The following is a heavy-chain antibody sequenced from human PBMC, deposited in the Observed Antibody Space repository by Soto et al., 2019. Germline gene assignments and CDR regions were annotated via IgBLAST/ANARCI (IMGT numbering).Heavy chain of an antibody. CDR2: IIPILGIA. V-gene: IGHV1-69*02. CDR3: ARARNDYGDYGRSLNDYYMDV. Sequence: QVQLVQSGAEVKKPGSSVKVSCKASGGTFSSYTISWVRQAPGQGLEWMGRIIPILGIANYAQKFQGRVMITADKSTSTAYMELSSLRSEDTAVYYCARARNDYGDYGRSLNDYYMDVWGKGTTVTVSS. CDR1: GGTFSSYT. J-gene: IGHJ6*03. D-gene: IGHD4-17*01.